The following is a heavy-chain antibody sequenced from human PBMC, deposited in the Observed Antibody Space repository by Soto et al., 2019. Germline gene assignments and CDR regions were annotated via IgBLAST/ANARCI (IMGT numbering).Heavy chain of an antibody. Sequence: VSLRLSCAAAGFTVTNTWMSWVRQAPWKGLEWVGRIKSKTDGGTTDYAAAVKGRFTISRDDSRNTLYLQMNSLKTEDTAVYYCTTDGGTVPQWLYFAYWGQGTLVTVSS. CDR3: TTDGGTVPQWLYFAY. CDR2: IKSKTDGGTT. CDR1: GFTVTNTW. V-gene: IGHV3-15*01. D-gene: IGHD6-19*01. J-gene: IGHJ4*02.